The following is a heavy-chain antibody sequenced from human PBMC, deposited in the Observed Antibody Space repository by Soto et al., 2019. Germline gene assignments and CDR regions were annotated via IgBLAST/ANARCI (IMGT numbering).Heavy chain of an antibody. CDR3: ARVVSPGSSVYYLDAFDI. Sequence: GGSLRLSCAASGFTFGNYWMTWVRQAPGKGPEWVANIKGDGSAKSYLDSVRGRFTVSRDNAENSLFLQMNILRAEDTALYYFARVVSPGSSVYYLDAFDIWGQGTMVTVSS. V-gene: IGHV3-7*05. J-gene: IGHJ3*02. D-gene: IGHD3-10*01. CDR1: GFTFGNYW. CDR2: IKGDGSAK.